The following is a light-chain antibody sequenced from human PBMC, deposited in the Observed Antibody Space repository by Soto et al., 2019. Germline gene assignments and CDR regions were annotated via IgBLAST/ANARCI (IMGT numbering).Light chain of an antibody. CDR1: DSNIGSTA. V-gene: IGLV1-44*01. CDR3: AAWDDDLHVWL. CDR2: SSN. Sequence: SVLTQPPSVSSTPGQGVTLSCSVGDSNIGSTAVNWYQQLPGTAPKLLIYSSNQRPSGVPDRISGSKSGTSASLAISGLQSEDEADYYCAAWDDDLHVWLFGGGTQLTVL. J-gene: IGLJ2*01.